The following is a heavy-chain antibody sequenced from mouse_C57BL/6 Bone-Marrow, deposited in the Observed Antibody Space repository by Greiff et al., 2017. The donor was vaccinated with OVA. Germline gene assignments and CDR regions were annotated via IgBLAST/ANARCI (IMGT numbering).Heavy chain of an antibody. Sequence: QVQLQQPGAELVRPGSSVKLSCKASGYTFTSYWMDWVKQRPGQGLEWIGNIYPSDSETHYNQKFKDKATVTVDKSSSTAYMQLSSLTSEDSAVYYCARGSSGYGAWFAYWGQGTLVTVSA. CDR1: GYTFTSYW. J-gene: IGHJ3*01. CDR2: IYPSDSET. CDR3: ARGSSGYGAWFAY. D-gene: IGHD3-2*02. V-gene: IGHV1-61*01.